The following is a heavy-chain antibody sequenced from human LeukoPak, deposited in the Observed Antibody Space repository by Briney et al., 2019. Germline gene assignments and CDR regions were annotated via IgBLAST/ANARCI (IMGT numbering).Heavy chain of an antibody. J-gene: IGHJ5*02. CDR2: IYSSGSA. Sequence: SETLSLTCTVSGGSIISYYCNWIRQPPGKGLEWIGYIYSSGSANYSPSLKSRVTISVDTSKNQFSLKLSSATAADTAVYYCASASIAARANWFDPWGQGTLVTVSS. D-gene: IGHD6-6*01. V-gene: IGHV4-59*08. CDR1: GGSIISYY. CDR3: ASASIAARANWFDP.